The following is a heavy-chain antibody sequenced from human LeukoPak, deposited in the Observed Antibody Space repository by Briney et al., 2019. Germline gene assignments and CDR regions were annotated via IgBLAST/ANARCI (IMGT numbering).Heavy chain of an antibody. CDR3: ARVYSSSSGKNAFDV. CDR1: GFIFNNYW. Sequence: GGSLRLSCAASGFIFNNYWMSWVRQAPGKGLEWVATIKQDGNEKYYVDSVKGRFTISRDNAKNSLYLQMNSLRVEDTAVYYCARVYSSSSGKNAFDVWGQGTMVTVSS. V-gene: IGHV3-7*03. D-gene: IGHD6-6*01. J-gene: IGHJ3*01. CDR2: IKQDGNEK.